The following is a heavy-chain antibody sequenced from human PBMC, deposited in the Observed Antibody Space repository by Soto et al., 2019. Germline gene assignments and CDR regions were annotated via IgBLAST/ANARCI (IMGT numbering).Heavy chain of an antibody. J-gene: IGHJ4*02. CDR1: GFTFSSYA. CDR3: ARDGRVYYDSSGLLDY. D-gene: IGHD3-22*01. V-gene: IGHV3-30-3*01. CDR2: ISYDGSNK. Sequence: QVQLVESGGGVVQPGRSLRLSCAASGFTFSSYAMHWVRQAPGKGLEWVAVISYDGSNKYYADSVKGRFTISRDNSKNTLYLQMNSLRTEDTAVYYCARDGRVYYDSSGLLDYWGQGTLVTVSS.